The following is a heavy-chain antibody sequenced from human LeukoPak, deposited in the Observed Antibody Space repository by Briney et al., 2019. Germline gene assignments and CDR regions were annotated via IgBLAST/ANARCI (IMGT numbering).Heavy chain of an antibody. D-gene: IGHD1-14*01. CDR1: GYTFTGYY. V-gene: IGHV1-2*02. J-gene: IGHJ3*02. CDR2: INPNSGGT. Sequence: ASVTVSCKASGYTFTGYYMHWLRQAPGQGLEWMGWINPNSGGTNYAQKFQGRVTMTRDTSISTAYMELSRLRSDDTAVYYCAREDSRIDAFDIWGQGTMVTVSS. CDR3: AREDSRIDAFDI.